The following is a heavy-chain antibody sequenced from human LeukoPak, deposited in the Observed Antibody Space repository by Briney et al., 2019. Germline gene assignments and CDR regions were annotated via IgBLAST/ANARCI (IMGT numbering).Heavy chain of an antibody. Sequence: SGTLSLTCAVSGGSISSSNWWSWVRQPPGQGLEWIGEIYHSGSTNYNPSLKSRVTISVDTSKNQFSLKLSSVTAADTAVYYCARAKGSYDSSGYYYGNWFDPWGQGTLVTVSS. V-gene: IGHV4-4*02. CDR3: ARAKGSYDSSGYYYGNWFDP. D-gene: IGHD3-22*01. J-gene: IGHJ5*02. CDR1: GGSISSSNW. CDR2: IYHSGST.